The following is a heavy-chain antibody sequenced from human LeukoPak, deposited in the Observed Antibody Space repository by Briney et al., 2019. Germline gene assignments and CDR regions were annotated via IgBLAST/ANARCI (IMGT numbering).Heavy chain of an antibody. CDR1: GFTFSSCG. CDR3: AKDHPGYFDY. J-gene: IGHJ4*02. Sequence: GGSLRLSCAASGFTFSSCGMHWVRQAPGKGLEWVAVIWYDGSNKYYADSVKGRFTISRDNSKNTLYLQMNSLRAEDTAVYYCAKDHPGYFDYWGQGTLVTVSS. CDR2: IWYDGSNK. V-gene: IGHV3-33*06.